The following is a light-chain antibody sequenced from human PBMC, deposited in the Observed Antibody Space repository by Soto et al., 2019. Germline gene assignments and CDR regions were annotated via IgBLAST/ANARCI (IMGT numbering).Light chain of an antibody. CDR1: SSDVGSYDL. J-gene: IGLJ1*01. Sequence: QSALTQPASVSGSPGQSITISCTGTSSDVGSYDLVSWYQQRPGKGPKLIIYEGSKRPSGVSDRFSGSKSGNTASLTVSGLQAEDEADYYCSSYAVTNIFVFGTGTKVTVL. CDR3: SSYAVTNIFV. V-gene: IGLV2-14*02. CDR2: EGS.